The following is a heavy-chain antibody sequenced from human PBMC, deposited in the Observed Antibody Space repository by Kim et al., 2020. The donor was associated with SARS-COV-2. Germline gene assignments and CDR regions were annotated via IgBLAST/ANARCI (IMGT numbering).Heavy chain of an antibody. D-gene: IGHD5-12*01. V-gene: IGHV3-33*01. CDR3: ARDGMWGATGDY. Sequence: YYADSVKGRFTISRDNSKNTLYLQMNSLRAEDTAVYYCARDGMWGATGDYWGQGTLVTVSS. J-gene: IGHJ4*02.